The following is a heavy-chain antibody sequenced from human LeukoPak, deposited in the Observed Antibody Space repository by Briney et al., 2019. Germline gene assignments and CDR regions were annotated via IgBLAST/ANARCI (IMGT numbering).Heavy chain of an antibody. J-gene: IGHJ3*02. Sequence: ASVKVSCKASGYTFTGYYMHWVRQAPGQGLEWMGWINPNSGGTNSAQKFQGWVTMTRDTSISTAYMELSRLRSDDTAVYYCARWSTMVRGVIITWGAFDIWGQGTMVTVSS. CDR1: GYTFTGYY. CDR3: ARWSTMVRGVIITWGAFDI. V-gene: IGHV1-2*04. CDR2: INPNSGGT. D-gene: IGHD3-10*01.